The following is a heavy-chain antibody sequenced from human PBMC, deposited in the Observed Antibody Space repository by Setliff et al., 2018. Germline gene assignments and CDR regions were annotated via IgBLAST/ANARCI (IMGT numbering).Heavy chain of an antibody. CDR1: GGSFSGYY. J-gene: IGHJ4*02. D-gene: IGHD6-19*01. V-gene: IGHV4-34*12. Sequence: SETLSLTCAVYGGSFSGYYWSWIRQPPGKRLEWIGEIIHSGSTNYNPSLKSRVTISMDTSKNQFSLRVSSVAAADTALYYCVKDSAPVAGPFDFWGQGTLVTVSS. CDR2: IIHSGST. CDR3: VKDSAPVAGPFDF.